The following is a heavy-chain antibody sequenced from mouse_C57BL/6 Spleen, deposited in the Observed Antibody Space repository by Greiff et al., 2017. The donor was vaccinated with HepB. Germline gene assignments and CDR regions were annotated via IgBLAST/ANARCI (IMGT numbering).Heavy chain of an antibody. CDR1: GFSFNTYA. J-gene: IGHJ4*01. Sequence: DVKLVESGGGLVQPKGSLKLSCAASGFSFNTYAMNWVRQAPGKGLEWVARIRSKSNNYATYYADSVKDRFTISRDDSESMLYLQMNNLKTEDTAMYYCVSHREVYYYAMDYWGQGTSVTVSS. V-gene: IGHV10-1*01. CDR3: VSHREVYYYAMDY. CDR2: IRSKSNNYAT.